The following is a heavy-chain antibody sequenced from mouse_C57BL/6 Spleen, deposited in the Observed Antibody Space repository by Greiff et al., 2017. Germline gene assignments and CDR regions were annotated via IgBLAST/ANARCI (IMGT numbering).Heavy chain of an antibody. D-gene: IGHD1-1*01. CDR1: GFTFSSYG. Sequence: DVHLVESGGDLVKPGGSLKLSCAASGFTFSSYGMSWVRQTPDKRLEWVATISSGGSYTYYPDSVKGRFTISRDNAKNTLYLQMSSLKSEDTAMYYCARYYYGSSNYYAMDYWGQGTSVTVSS. CDR2: ISSGGSYT. J-gene: IGHJ4*01. CDR3: ARYYYGSSNYYAMDY. V-gene: IGHV5-6*01.